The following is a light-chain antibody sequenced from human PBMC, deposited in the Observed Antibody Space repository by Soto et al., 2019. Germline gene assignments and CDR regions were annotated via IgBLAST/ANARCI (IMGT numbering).Light chain of an antibody. J-gene: IGKJ1*01. CDR1: QYINTR. CDR2: HTS. Sequence: IVLTQSPATLSSLPRDRVTHSCRASQYINTRLAWYQHRPGQAPRLLIYHTSIRAAGIPARFSASGTGTDFTLTVSDVQPEDFAVYYCHQRHSWPRTFGQGTKVDIK. V-gene: IGKV3-11*01. CDR3: HQRHSWPRT.